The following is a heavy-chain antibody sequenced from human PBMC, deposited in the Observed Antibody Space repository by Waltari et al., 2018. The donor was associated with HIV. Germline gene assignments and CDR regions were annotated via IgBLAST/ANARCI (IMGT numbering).Heavy chain of an antibody. CDR1: GFTVSSNY. Sequence: VQLVESGGGLVQPGGSLRLSCAASGFTVSSNYMSWVRQAPGKGLEWVSVIYSGGSTYYADSVKGRFTISRHNSKNTLYLQMNSLRAEDTAVYYCARSGDILTGPAPGMDVWGQGTTVTVSS. D-gene: IGHD3-9*01. CDR3: ARSGDILTGPAPGMDV. CDR2: IYSGGST. J-gene: IGHJ6*02. V-gene: IGHV3-53*04.